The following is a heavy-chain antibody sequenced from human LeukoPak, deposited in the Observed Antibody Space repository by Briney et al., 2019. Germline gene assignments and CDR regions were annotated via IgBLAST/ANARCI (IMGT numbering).Heavy chain of an antibody. V-gene: IGHV3-64D*06. J-gene: IGHJ4*02. CDR1: GFTFSNHF. Sequence: GGSLRLSCSTSGFTFSNHFMHWVRQAPGKGLEYVSSIGPNGASTLYADSVKGRFTISRDNSKNALYLQLTSLSLEHTALYYCVKDLTATWSFDYWGQGTLVTISS. CDR2: IGPNGAST. CDR3: VKDLTATWSFDY. D-gene: IGHD3-9*01.